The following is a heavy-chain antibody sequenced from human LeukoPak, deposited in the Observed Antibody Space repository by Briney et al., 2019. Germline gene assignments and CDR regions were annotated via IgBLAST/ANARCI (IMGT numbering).Heavy chain of an antibody. CDR3: ARAGATDGSFDY. D-gene: IGHD5-12*01. J-gene: IGHJ4*02. Sequence: ASVEVSCKASGGTFSSYAISWVRQAPGQGLEWMGGIIPIFGTANYAQKFQGRVTITADESTSTAYMELSSLRSEDTAVYYCARAGATDGSFDYWGQGTLVTVSS. V-gene: IGHV1-69*01. CDR1: GGTFSSYA. CDR2: IIPIFGTA.